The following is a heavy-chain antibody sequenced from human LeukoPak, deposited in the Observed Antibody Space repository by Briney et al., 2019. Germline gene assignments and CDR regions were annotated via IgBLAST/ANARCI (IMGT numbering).Heavy chain of an antibody. J-gene: IGHJ4*02. D-gene: IGHD6-13*01. V-gene: IGHV1-3*01. CDR1: GYTFISYA. Sequence: ASVKVSCKASGYTFISYAMHWVRQAPGQRLEWMGWINAGNGNTKYSQKFQGRVTITRDTSASTAYMELSSLRPEDTAVYYCARDFSSSWYFDYWGQGTLVTVSS. CDR3: ARDFSSSWYFDY. CDR2: INAGNGNT.